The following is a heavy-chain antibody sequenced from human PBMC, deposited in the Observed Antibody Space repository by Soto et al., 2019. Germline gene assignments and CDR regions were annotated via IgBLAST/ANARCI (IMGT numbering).Heavy chain of an antibody. D-gene: IGHD3-16*01. Sequence: EVQLLDSGGGLVQPGVSLRLSCAASGFAFNNYAMTWVRQAPGKGLEWVSTISNNGFSTYYADSVKGRFTISRDNSMHTDYQQMSSLRAEDTALYYCAKERAARGIDYWGQGTLVTVSS. CDR1: GFAFNNYA. CDR2: ISNNGFST. J-gene: IGHJ4*02. V-gene: IGHV3-23*01. CDR3: AKERAARGIDY.